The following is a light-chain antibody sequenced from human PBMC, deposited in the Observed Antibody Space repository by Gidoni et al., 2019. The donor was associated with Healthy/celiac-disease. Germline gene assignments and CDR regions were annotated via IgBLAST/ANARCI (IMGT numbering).Light chain of an antibody. V-gene: IGKV1-39*01. J-gene: IGKJ3*01. Sequence: DIQMTQSPSSLSASVGDRVTITCRASQSISSYLNWYQQKPGKAPKLLIYAASSLQSGVPSRFSGSGSWTNFTLTISSLQPEDFATYYCQQSYSTRWGFTFGPGTKVDIK. CDR3: QQSYSTRWGFT. CDR1: QSISSY. CDR2: AAS.